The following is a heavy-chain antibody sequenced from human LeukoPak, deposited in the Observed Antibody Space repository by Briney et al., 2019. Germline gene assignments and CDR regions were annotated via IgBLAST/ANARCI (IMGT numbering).Heavy chain of an antibody. V-gene: IGHV1-46*01. CDR3: ARDQQWLVTAEDAFDI. CDR1: GYVFTNYY. Sequence: ASVKVSCKASGYVFTNYYMHWVRQAPGQGLEWMGIINPGVGSTSYAQKFQGRVTMTGDTSTSTVYMELSSLRSEDTAVYYCARDQQWLVTAEDAFDIWGQGTMVTVSS. CDR2: INPGVGST. D-gene: IGHD6-19*01. J-gene: IGHJ3*02.